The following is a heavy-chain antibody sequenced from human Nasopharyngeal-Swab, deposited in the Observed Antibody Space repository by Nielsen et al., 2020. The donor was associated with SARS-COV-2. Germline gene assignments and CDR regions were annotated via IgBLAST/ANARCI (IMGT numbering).Heavy chain of an antibody. D-gene: IGHD3-22*01. J-gene: IGHJ3*02. CDR1: GFTFSPYT. CDR3: AKDQSRNFYYYDSSGKNAFDI. Sequence: GESLKISCAASGFTFSPYTMTWVRQAPGKGLEWLSYITGTSDSIRYADSVKGRFTISRDNSKNTLYLQMNSLRAEDTAVYYCAKDQSRNFYYYDSSGKNAFDIWGQGTMVTVSS. V-gene: IGHV3-48*01. CDR2: ITGTSDSI.